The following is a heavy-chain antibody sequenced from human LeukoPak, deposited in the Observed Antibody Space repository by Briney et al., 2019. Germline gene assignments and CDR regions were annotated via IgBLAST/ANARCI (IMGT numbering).Heavy chain of an antibody. D-gene: IGHD6-13*01. CDR3: ARGHSGSSWFPFDY. V-gene: IGHV4-39*01. Sequence: PSEPLSLTCTVSGGSISSSSSYYWAWIRQPPGKGLEWIGTMSNSGSTYYNPSLKSRATISGDTSKNQFSLKLSSVTAADTAVYYCARGHSGSSWFPFDYWGQGTLVTVSS. CDR1: GGSISSSSSYY. J-gene: IGHJ4*02. CDR2: MSNSGST.